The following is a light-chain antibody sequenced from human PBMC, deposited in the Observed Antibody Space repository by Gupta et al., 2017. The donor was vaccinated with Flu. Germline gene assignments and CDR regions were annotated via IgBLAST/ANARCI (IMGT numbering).Light chain of an antibody. CDR2: GSS. CDR1: QSVSSN. J-gene: IGKJ2*01. Sequence: EIVMTQSPATLSVFPGERVTLSCRASQSVSSNLAWYQQKPGQAPRLLIYGSSNRATGVPARFSGSGYGTEFTLTISSLQSEDSAVYHCQQYDNWPPFTFGQGTKLEIK. CDR3: QQYDNWPPFT. V-gene: IGKV3-15*01.